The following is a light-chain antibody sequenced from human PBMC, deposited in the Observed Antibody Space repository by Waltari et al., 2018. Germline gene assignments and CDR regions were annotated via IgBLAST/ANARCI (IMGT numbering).Light chain of an antibody. CDR2: DVN. J-gene: IGLJ3*02. Sequence: QSPLPQPPAASASPGQALTIACPGTSRDIGGRNFVSWYQQLPGKAPSFFIYDVNKRPTGVPDRFSASKSGNTATLAVSGLQPGDEATYYCSAFAGSHNDGVFGGGTKLTVL. CDR1: SRDIGGRNF. CDR3: SAFAGSHNDGV. V-gene: IGLV2-8*01.